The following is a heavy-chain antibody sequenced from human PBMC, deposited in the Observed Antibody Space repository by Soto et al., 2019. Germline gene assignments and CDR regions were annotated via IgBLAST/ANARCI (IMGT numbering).Heavy chain of an antibody. D-gene: IGHD1-26*01. CDR3: ASPLWERGEYYYYVMDV. V-gene: IGHV4-39*01. CDR1: GGSISSSNYY. Sequence: WETLSLTCTVSGGSISSSNYYWGWVRQPPGKGLEWVGTIYYSGSTYYNPSLKSRVTMSIDTSKNQFSLKLSSVTAADTAVYYCASPLWERGEYYYYVMDVWGQGTTVTVSS. J-gene: IGHJ6*02. CDR2: IYYSGST.